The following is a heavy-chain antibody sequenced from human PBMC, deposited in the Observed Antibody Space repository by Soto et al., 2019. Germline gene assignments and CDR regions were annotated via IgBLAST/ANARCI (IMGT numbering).Heavy chain of an antibody. CDR2: IYSGGST. D-gene: IGHD3-3*01. CDR3: ARDAANLRFLEWLPDYYYYYMDV. J-gene: IGHJ6*03. CDR1: GFTVSSNY. Sequence: PGGSLRLSCAASGFTVSSNYMSWVRQAPGKGLEWVSVIYSGGSTYYADSVKGRFTISRDNSKNTLYLQMNSLRAEDTAVYYCARDAANLRFLEWLPDYYYYYMDVWGKGTTVTVSS. V-gene: IGHV3-66*01.